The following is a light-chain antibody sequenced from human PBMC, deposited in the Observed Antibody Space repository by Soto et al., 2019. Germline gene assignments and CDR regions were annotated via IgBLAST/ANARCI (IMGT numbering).Light chain of an antibody. CDR2: GAS. J-gene: IGKJ2*01. CDR1: QSVSSGY. CDR3: QQYGTSPYT. Sequence: EIVLTQSPGTLSLSPGERAILSCRASQSVSSGYLAWYQQKPGQAPRLIISGASSRATGIPDRFSGSGSETDFTLTISRLEPEDFAVYYCQQYGTSPYTFGQGTKLEIK. V-gene: IGKV3-20*01.